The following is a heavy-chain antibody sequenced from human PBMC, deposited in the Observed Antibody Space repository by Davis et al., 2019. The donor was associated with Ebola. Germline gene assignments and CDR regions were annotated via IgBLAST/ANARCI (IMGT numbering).Heavy chain of an antibody. J-gene: IGHJ6*02. V-gene: IGHV1-18*01. CDR2: ISAYNGNT. CDR3: ARTPPQGPSTRGGMDV. CDR1: GYTFTTFD. D-gene: IGHD2-2*01. Sequence: ASVKVSCKASGYTFTTFDINWVRQAPGQGLEWMGWISAYNGNTNYAQKLQGRVTMTTDTSTSTAYMELRSLRSDDTAVYYCARTPPQGPSTRGGMDVWGQGTTVTVSS.